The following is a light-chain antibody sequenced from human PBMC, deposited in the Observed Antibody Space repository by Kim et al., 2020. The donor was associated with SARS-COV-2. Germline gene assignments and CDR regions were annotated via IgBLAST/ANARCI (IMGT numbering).Light chain of an antibody. V-gene: IGKV3-20*01. CDR1: QSVSSSY. CDR3: QQYDRPPWT. Sequence: EIVLTQSPVTLSLSPGERATLSCRASQSVSSSYIAWYQQKPGQAPRLLIYGASSGATGIPDRFRGSGSGTDFTLTISRLEPEDFAVYYCQQYDRPPWTFGLGTKVDIK. J-gene: IGKJ1*01. CDR2: GAS.